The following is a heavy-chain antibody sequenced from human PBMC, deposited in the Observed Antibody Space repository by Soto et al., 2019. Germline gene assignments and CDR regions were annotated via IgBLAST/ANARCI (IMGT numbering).Heavy chain of an antibody. CDR3: ATVTGTILYSMDV. CDR2: IYHSGST. J-gene: IGHJ6*03. Sequence: SETLSLTCAVSGGSISNSNWWSWVRQPPGKGLEWIGEIYHSGSTNYNPSLKSRVTISVDKSKNQFSLKLNSVTAADTAVYYCATVTGTILYSMDVWGRGTTVTVSS. D-gene: IGHD1-20*01. V-gene: IGHV4-4*02. CDR1: GGSISNSNW.